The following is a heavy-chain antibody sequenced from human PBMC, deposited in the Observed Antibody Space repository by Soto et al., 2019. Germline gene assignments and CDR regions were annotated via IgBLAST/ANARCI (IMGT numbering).Heavy chain of an antibody. D-gene: IGHD3-3*01. CDR3: ARERRNYDFWSGINGWFDP. CDR2: INHSGST. CDR1: GGSFSGYY. Sequence: NPSETLSLTCAVYGGSFSGYYWSWIRQPPGNGPEWIGEINHSGSTNYNPSLKSRVTISVDTSKNQFSLKLSSVTAADTAVYYCARERRNYDFWSGINGWFDPWGQGTLVTVSS. V-gene: IGHV4-34*01. J-gene: IGHJ5*02.